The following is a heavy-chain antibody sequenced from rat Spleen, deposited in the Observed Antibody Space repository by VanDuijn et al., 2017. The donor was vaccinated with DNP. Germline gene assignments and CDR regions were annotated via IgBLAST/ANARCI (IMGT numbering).Heavy chain of an antibody. CDR3: VRPDYYDGSYPHY. J-gene: IGHJ2*01. CDR2: ITAGGEYT. D-gene: IGHD1-12*02. CDR1: GFTFSYYW. Sequence: EVQLVESGGGLLQPGRSLKLSCVASGFTFSYYWMAWVRQVPGKGLEWIASITAGGEYTYYPDSVKGRFTISRDNAKSTLYLQMYSLRSEDMATYYCVRPDYYDGSYPHYWGQGVMVTVSS. V-gene: IGHV5S23*01.